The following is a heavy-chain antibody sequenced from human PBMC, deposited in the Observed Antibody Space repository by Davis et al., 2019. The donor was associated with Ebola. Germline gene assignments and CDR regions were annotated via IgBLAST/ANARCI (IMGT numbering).Heavy chain of an antibody. J-gene: IGHJ6*03. CDR1: GGSTSRGGSY. Sequence: PSETLSPTCIVSGGSTSRGGSYWTWIRQHPGKGLEWIGYIYYSGSTYYKPSLKSLVTISLDTSKNQFSLNLYSVTAADTAVYYCARDLRYDSSGYDYYFYMDVWGRGTSVTVSS. CDR2: IYYSGST. V-gene: IGHV4-31*01. D-gene: IGHD3-22*01. CDR3: ARDLRYDSSGYDYYFYMDV.